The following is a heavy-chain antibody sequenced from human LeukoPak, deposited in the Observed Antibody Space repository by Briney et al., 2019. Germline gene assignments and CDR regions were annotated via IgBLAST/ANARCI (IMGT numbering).Heavy chain of an antibody. Sequence: GASVKVSCKASGYTFTGYYMHWVRQAPGQGLEWMGWINPNSGGTNYAQKFQGRVTMTRDTSISTAYMELSRLRSDDTAVYYCARAVTGMVRGVHNWFDPWGQGTLVTVSS. D-gene: IGHD3-10*01. CDR1: GYTFTGYY. CDR3: ARAVTGMVRGVHNWFDP. J-gene: IGHJ5*02. V-gene: IGHV1-2*02. CDR2: INPNSGGT.